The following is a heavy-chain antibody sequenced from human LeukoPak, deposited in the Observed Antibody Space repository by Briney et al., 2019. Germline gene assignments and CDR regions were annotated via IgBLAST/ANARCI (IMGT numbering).Heavy chain of an antibody. Sequence: GGSLRLSCAASGFTFSSYAMSWVRQAPGKGLEWVSAISGSGGSTYYADSVKGRFTISRDNSKNTLYLQMNSLRAEDTAVYYCARKYYDFWSGYYKTAPYDYWGQGTLVTVSS. CDR2: ISGSGGST. D-gene: IGHD3-3*01. J-gene: IGHJ4*02. CDR1: GFTFSSYA. V-gene: IGHV3-23*01. CDR3: ARKYYDFWSGYYKTAPYDY.